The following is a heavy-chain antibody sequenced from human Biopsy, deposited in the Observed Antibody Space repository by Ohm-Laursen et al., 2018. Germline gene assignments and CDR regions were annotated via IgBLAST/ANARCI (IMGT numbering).Heavy chain of an antibody. V-gene: IGHV4-4*07. Sequence: TLSLTCCVSGGSTNDYFWSWIRQPAGLTLVWLGRIYRSGGSSSNSSLKSRISMSMDTSNNQFPLTLTSVTAADTAVYYCARTPGKVVGGRFLDLWGRGTLVTVSS. CDR1: GGSTNDYF. J-gene: IGHJ2*01. CDR3: ARTPGKVVGGRFLDL. D-gene: IGHD6-19*01. CDR2: IYRSGGS.